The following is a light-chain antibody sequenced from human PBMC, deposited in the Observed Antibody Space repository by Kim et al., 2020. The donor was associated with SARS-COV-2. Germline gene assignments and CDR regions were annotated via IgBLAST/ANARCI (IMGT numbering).Light chain of an antibody. CDR3: QAWDSSTYV. V-gene: IGLV3-1*01. CDR2: QDS. CDR1: KLGDKY. J-gene: IGLJ1*01. Sequence: VSPGQKASITCCGDKLGDKYACWYQQKPGQSPVLVIYQDSKRPSGIPERFSGSNSGNTATLTISGTQAMDEADYYCQAWDSSTYVFGTGTKVTVL.